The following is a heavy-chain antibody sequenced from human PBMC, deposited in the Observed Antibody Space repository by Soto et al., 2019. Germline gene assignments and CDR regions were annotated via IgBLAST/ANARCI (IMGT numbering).Heavy chain of an antibody. D-gene: IGHD3-16*01. J-gene: IGHJ5*02. Sequence: QVQLQESGPGLVKPSETLSLTCTVSGGSISSYYWSWIRQPPGKGLEWIGDIYYSGSTTYNPSLKRRVTISIDTSKSQCSLKLGSVTAADTAVYYCAGCGGGGLQSSWFDPCGQGTLVTVSS. V-gene: IGHV4-59*08. CDR3: AGCGGGGLQSSWFDP. CDR2: IYYSGST. CDR1: GGSISSYY.